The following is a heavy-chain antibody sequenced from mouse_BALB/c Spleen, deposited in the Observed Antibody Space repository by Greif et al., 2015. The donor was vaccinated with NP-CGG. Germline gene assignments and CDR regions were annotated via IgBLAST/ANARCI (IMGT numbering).Heavy chain of an antibody. CDR3: ARKERYYFDY. J-gene: IGHJ2*01. CDR2: INPSTGYT. V-gene: IGHV1-7*01. CDR1: GYTFTSYW. Sequence: QVQLKDSGAELAKPGASVKMSCKASGYTFTSYWMHWVKQRPGQGLEWIGYINPSTGYTEYNQKFKDKATLTADKSSSTAYMQLSSLTSEDSAVYYCARKERYYFDYWGQGTTLTVSS.